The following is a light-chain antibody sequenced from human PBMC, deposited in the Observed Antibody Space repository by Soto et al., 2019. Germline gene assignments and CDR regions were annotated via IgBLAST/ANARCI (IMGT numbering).Light chain of an antibody. V-gene: IGLV1-40*01. J-gene: IGLJ1*01. CDR1: SSNIGAGYD. CDR2: ANN. CDR3: QSYDTTRRCV. Sequence: QSVLTQPPSVSGAPGQRVTISCTGSSSNIGAGYDVHWYQQFPGTAPKLLIYANNNRPSGVPDRFSASKSGTSASLAITGLQADDEADYYCQSYDTTRRCVFGTGTKVTVL.